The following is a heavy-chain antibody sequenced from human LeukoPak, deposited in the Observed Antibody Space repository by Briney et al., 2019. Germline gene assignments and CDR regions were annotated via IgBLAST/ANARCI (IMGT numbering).Heavy chain of an antibody. CDR2: IYYSGST. CDR1: GGSISSYY. CDR3: ARDHGSSNWYYY. J-gene: IGHJ4*02. V-gene: IGHV4-59*01. Sequence: SETLSLTCTVSGGSISSYYWSWIWQPPGKGLEWIGYIYYSGSTNYNPSLKSRVTISVDTSKNQFSLKLSSVTAADTAVYYCARDHGSSNWYYYWGQGTLVTVAS. D-gene: IGHD6-13*01.